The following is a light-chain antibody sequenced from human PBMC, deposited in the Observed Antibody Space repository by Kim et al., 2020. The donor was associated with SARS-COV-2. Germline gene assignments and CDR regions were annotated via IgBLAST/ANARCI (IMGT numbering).Light chain of an antibody. CDR2: TAS. CDR3: QQSNNFPRT. V-gene: IGKV1-39*01. Sequence: DIQMTQSPSSLSASIGDRVTITCRASQSISSYLNWYQQKPGKAPKLLIYTASSLLSGVPSRFSGSGSGTKFTLTISSLQPEDSATYYCQQSNNFPRTFGQGTKVDIK. CDR1: QSISSY. J-gene: IGKJ1*01.